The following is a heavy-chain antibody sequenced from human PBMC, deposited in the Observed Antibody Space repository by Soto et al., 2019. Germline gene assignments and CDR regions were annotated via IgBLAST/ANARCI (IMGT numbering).Heavy chain of an antibody. CDR3: ASTHDYGDYVYDY. D-gene: IGHD4-17*01. Sequence: ASVKVSCKASGYTFTSYAMHWVRQAPGQRLEWMGWINAGNGNTKYSRKFQGRVTITRDTSASTAYMELSSLRSEDTAVYYCASTHDYGDYVYDYLGQGTLVTVSS. CDR2: INAGNGNT. J-gene: IGHJ4*02. CDR1: GYTFTSYA. V-gene: IGHV1-3*01.